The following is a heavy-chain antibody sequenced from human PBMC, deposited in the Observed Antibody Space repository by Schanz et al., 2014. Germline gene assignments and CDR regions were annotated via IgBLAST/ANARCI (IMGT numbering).Heavy chain of an antibody. CDR2: INTGSNYI. D-gene: IGHD3-10*01. CDR1: GFTFSIYA. CDR3: AKGRFGELSAFDI. Sequence: EVQLLESGGGLVEPGGSLRLSCSASGFTFSIYAMHWVRQAPGKGLEWISFINTGSNYINYADSVKGRFTISRDNTKNSLFLQLNSLRADDTAVYYCAKGRFGELSAFDIWGQGTMVTVSS. J-gene: IGHJ3*02. V-gene: IGHV3-48*04.